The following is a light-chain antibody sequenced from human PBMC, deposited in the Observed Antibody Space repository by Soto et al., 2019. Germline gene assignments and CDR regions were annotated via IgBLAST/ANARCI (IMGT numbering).Light chain of an antibody. CDR2: EVS. Sequence: QSVLTQPASVSGSPGQSITISCTGTSSDVGDYNYVSWYQQHPGKAPKLMIYEVSNRPSGVSNRFSGSKSGNTASLTISGLQAEDEADYYCASYTSSSTSVIFGRGTKVTVL. V-gene: IGLV2-14*01. CDR3: ASYTSSSTSVI. CDR1: SSDVGDYNY. J-gene: IGLJ6*01.